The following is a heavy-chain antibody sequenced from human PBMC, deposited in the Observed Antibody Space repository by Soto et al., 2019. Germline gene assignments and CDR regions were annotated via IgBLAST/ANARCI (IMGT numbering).Heavy chain of an antibody. CDR2: RYYRWST. Sequence: SETLSLTCTVSVGSISSGGYYWSWIRQHPGKGLEAIGYRYYRWSTYYNPSLKSRVTISIDTSKNQFSLNLSSVTAADTAAYHCARGSPPSYASSGYYHPYFDDWGPGTMVTLSS. CDR1: VGSISSGGYY. D-gene: IGHD3-22*01. CDR3: ARGSPPSYASSGYYHPYFDD. J-gene: IGHJ4*02. V-gene: IGHV4-31*03.